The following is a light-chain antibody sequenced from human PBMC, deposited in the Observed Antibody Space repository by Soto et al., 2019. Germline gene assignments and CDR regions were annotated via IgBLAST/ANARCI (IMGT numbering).Light chain of an antibody. CDR3: QQYDSSPWT. J-gene: IGKJ1*01. Sequence: IVLTQSPGTLSFSPGERGTLSCRASQSIGSSYLAWYQQRSGQAPRLLIYGASNRATGIPDRFSGSGSGTDFTLTINRLEPEDFALYFCQQYDSSPWTFGQGTKVEIK. CDR1: QSIGSSY. CDR2: GAS. V-gene: IGKV3-20*01.